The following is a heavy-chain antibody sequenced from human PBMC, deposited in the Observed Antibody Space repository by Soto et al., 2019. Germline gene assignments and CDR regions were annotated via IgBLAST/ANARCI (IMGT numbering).Heavy chain of an antibody. J-gene: IGHJ5*02. D-gene: IGHD6-13*01. CDR3: AREPEGAAGTWSDP. V-gene: IGHV4-31*03. CDR1: GGSISSGVYY. Sequence: PSETLSLTCTFSGGSISSGVYYWSWIRQHPGKGLEWIGYIYYSGSTYYNPSLKSRVTISVDTSKNQFSLKLSSVTAADTAVYYRAREPEGAAGTWSDPWRQRTLVTVSS. CDR2: IYYSGST.